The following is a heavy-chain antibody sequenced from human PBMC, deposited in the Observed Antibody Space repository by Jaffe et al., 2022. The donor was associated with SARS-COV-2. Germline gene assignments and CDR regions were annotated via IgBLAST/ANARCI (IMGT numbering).Heavy chain of an antibody. J-gene: IGHJ3*02. V-gene: IGHV3-23*01. CDR2: ISGSGGST. CDR1: GFTFSSYA. CDR3: AKDPRGVVAARDDAFDI. D-gene: IGHD2-15*01. Sequence: EVQLLESGGGLVQPGGSLRLSCAASGFTFSSYAMSWVRQAPGKGLEWVSAISGSGGSTYYADSVKGRFTISRDNSKNTLYLQMNSLRAEDTAVYYCAKDPRGVVAARDDAFDIWGQGTMVTVSS.